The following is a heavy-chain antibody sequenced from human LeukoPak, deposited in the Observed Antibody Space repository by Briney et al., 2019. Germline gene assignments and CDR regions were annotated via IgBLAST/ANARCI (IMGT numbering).Heavy chain of an antibody. J-gene: IGHJ4*02. CDR2: IHHSGAT. D-gene: IGHD5-18*01. Sequence: SETLPLTCSVSGVSITTNYWSWIRQPPGKGLEWLGYIHHSGATSYNPSLKSRGTMSLDTSNNQFSLKVTSVTAADTAVYYCARSSAHSYGDFHFWGQGNLVTVSS. CDR1: GVSITTNY. CDR3: ARSSAHSYGDFHF. V-gene: IGHV4-59*01.